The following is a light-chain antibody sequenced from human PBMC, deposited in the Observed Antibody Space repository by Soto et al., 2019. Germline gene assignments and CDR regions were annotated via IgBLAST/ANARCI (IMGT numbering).Light chain of an antibody. CDR1: QSINTW. Sequence: DIQMTQSPSTLSASVGDRVTITCRASQSINTWLAWYQQKPGKAPNLLIYRASTLESVVTSRFSGSGSGTEFTLTSSSLQPDDFATYYCQQYNSYSRTFGQGTKVEIK. CDR2: RAS. J-gene: IGKJ1*01. CDR3: QQYNSYSRT. V-gene: IGKV1-5*03.